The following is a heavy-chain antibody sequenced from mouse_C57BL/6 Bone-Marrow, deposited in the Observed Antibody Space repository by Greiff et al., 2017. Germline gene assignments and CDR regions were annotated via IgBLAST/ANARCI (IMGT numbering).Heavy chain of an antibody. Sequence: EVQLVESGGGLVKPGGSLKLSCAASGFTFSSYAMSWVRQTPEKRLEWVATISDGGSYTYYPDNVKGRFTISRDNAKNNLYLQMSHLKSEDTAMYYCEGQRRLRFAYWGQGTLVTVSA. CDR1: GFTFSSYA. V-gene: IGHV5-4*01. J-gene: IGHJ3*01. CDR2: ISDGGSYT. CDR3: EGQRRLRFAY. D-gene: IGHD3-2*02.